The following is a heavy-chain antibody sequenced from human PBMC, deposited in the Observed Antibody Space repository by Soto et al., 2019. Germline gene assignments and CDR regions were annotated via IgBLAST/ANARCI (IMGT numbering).Heavy chain of an antibody. J-gene: IGHJ4*02. V-gene: IGHV4-59*01. CDR3: ARATGYCSSTSCYAHFDY. CDR1: GGSISSYY. D-gene: IGHD2-2*01. CDR2: IYYSGST. Sequence: PSETLSLTCTVSGGSISSYYWSWIRQPPGKGLEWIGYIYYSGSTNYNPSLKSRVTISVDTSKNQFSLKLSSVTAADTAVYYCARATGYCSSTSCYAHFDYWGQGTLVTVS.